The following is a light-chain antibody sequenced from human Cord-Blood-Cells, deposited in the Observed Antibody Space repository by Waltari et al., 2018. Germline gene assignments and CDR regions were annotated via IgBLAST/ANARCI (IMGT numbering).Light chain of an antibody. Sequence: EIVMTQSPATLSVSPGERATLSCRASQSVSSNLAWYQQKPGQAPRLLICGASTRATGIPARVSGSGSGTEFTLTISSLQSEDFAVYYCQQYNNWPRTFGQGTKVEIK. V-gene: IGKV3-15*01. CDR1: QSVSSN. CDR3: QQYNNWPRT. CDR2: GAS. J-gene: IGKJ1*01.